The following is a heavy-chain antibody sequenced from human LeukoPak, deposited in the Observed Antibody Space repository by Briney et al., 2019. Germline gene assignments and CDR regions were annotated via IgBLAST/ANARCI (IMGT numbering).Heavy chain of an antibody. D-gene: IGHD3-16*01. V-gene: IGHV3-15*01. CDR3: TTGVHTGLRRYFDL. CDR1: GFTFSDAW. J-gene: IGHJ2*01. Sequence: PGGSLRLSCAASGFTFSDAWMSWVRQTPEKGLEWVGRIKSKTDGGTTDYAAPVKGRFTISRDDSENTLHLQMNSLKSEDTAVYYCTTGVHTGLRRYFDLWGRGNLVTVSS. CDR2: IKSKTDGGTT.